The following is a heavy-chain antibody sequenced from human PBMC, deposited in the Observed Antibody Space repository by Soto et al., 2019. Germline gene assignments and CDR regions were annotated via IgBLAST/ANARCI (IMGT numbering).Heavy chain of an antibody. D-gene: IGHD3-22*01. CDR1: GFTFRNYG. CDR3: VKGTHYYDSSGYYPGY. Sequence: PGGSLRLSCSASGFTFRNYGMHWVRQAPGKGLEFVSAITGNGDSTYYADSVQGRFTISRDNSKNTLYLQMSSLRAEDTAVYYCVKGTHYYDSSGYYPGYWGQGTLVTVSS. J-gene: IGHJ4*02. V-gene: IGHV3-64D*06. CDR2: ITGNGDST.